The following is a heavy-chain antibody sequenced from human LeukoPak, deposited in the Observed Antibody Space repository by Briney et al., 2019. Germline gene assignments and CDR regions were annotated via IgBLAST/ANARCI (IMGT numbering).Heavy chain of an antibody. CDR3: ARGGIVVVTDAFDI. J-gene: IGHJ3*02. CDR2: IYYSGST. D-gene: IGHD3-22*01. V-gene: IGHV4-30-4*01. CDR1: GGSISSGDYY. Sequence: SQTLSPTCTVSGGSISSGDYYWSWIRQPPGKGLEWIGYIYYSGSTYYNPSLKSRVTISVDTSKNQFSLKLSSVTAADTAVYYCARGGIVVVTDAFDIWGQGTMVTVSS.